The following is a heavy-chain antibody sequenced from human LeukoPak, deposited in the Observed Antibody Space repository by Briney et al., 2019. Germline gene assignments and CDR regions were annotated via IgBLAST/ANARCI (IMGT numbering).Heavy chain of an antibody. V-gene: IGHV4-34*01. Sequence: SETLSLTCAVYGGSFSGYYWSWIRQPPGKGLEWIGEINHSGSTNYNPSLKSRVTISVDTSKNKFSLKLSSVTAADTAVYYCARTRNYVARRLYFDYWGQGTLVTVSS. D-gene: IGHD4-11*01. CDR3: ARTRNYVARRLYFDY. CDR1: GGSFSGYY. J-gene: IGHJ4*02. CDR2: INHSGST.